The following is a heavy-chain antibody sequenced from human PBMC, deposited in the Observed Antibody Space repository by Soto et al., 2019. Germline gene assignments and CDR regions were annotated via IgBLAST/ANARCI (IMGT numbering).Heavy chain of an antibody. Sequence: GASVKVSCKASGYTFTSYGISWVRQAPGQGLEWMGWISAYNGNTNYAQKLQGRVTMTTDTSTSTAYMELRSLRSDDTAVYYCARDPSNWNHRIRGTLDYWGQGTLVTGSS. D-gene: IGHD1-20*01. CDR3: ARDPSNWNHRIRGTLDY. J-gene: IGHJ4*02. CDR1: GYTFTSYG. CDR2: ISAYNGNT. V-gene: IGHV1-18*01.